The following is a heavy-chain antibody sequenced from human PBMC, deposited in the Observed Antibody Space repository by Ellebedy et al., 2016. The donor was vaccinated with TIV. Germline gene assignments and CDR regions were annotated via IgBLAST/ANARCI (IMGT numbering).Heavy chain of an antibody. V-gene: IGHV4-30-2*01. Sequence: SETLSLTXAVSGGSISSDSYSWSWIRQPPGKGLEWIGYIFHSGNTYYNSSLESRVTISIDRSKNQFSLKLTSVTAADTAVYFCARSRVLSDYDGVFYGVDVWGQGTSVTVSS. J-gene: IGHJ6*02. CDR2: IFHSGNT. D-gene: IGHD4-23*01. CDR3: ARSRVLSDYDGVFYGVDV. CDR1: GGSISSDSYS.